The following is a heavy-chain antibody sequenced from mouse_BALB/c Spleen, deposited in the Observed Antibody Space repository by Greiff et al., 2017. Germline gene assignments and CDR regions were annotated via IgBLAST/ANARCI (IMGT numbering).Heavy chain of an antibody. J-gene: IGHJ2*01. CDR1: GYSFTSYY. CDR3: ARRSTPFDY. Sequence: EVQLQQSGPELMKPGASVKISCKASGYSFTSYYMHWVKQSHGKSLEWIGYIDPFNGGTSYNQKFKGKATLTVDKSSSTAYMHLSSLTSEDSAVYYCARRSTPFDYWGQGTTLTVSS. V-gene: IGHV1S135*01. D-gene: IGHD1-1*01. CDR2: IDPFNGGT.